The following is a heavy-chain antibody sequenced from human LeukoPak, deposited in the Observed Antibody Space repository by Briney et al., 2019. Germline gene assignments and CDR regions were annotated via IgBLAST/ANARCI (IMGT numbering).Heavy chain of an antibody. V-gene: IGHV3-7*01. CDR3: ANLFRKTPEEGFDY. Sequence: PGGSLRLSCAASGFIFSSYWMTWVRQAPGKGLEWVANIKQDGSEKHYVDSVKGRFTISRDNSKNTLYLQMNSLRAEDTAVYYCANLFRKTPEEGFDYWGQGTLVTVSS. D-gene: IGHD1-14*01. CDR1: GFIFSSYW. CDR2: IKQDGSEK. J-gene: IGHJ4*02.